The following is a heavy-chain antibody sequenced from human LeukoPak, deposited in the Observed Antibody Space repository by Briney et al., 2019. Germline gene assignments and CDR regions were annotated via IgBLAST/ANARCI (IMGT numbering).Heavy chain of an antibody. V-gene: IGHV4-59*11. CDR1: GGSISSHY. CDR2: ISYSGSA. D-gene: IGHD4-23*01. Sequence: PSETLSLTCSVSGGSISSHYWSWIRQPPGKGLEWIGYISYSGSANYNPSLKSRVTISVDTSKNQFSLKLSSVTAADTAVYSCARDADYGGNSVNAFDIWGQGTMVTVSS. J-gene: IGHJ3*02. CDR3: ARDADYGGNSVNAFDI.